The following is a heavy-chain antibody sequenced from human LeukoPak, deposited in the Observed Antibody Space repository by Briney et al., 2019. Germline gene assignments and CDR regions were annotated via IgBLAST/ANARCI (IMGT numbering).Heavy chain of an antibody. D-gene: IGHD3-3*01. V-gene: IGHV1-18*01. CDR2: LSAYNGNT. CDR3: ARDITIFGVVLVSWAFDI. Sequence: ASVKVSCKASGYTFINYGISWVRPAPGQGLEWMGWLSAYNGNTNYAQNLQGRVTMTTDTSTSTAYMELRGLRSDDTAMYYRARDITIFGVVLVSWAFDIWGQGTMVTVSS. CDR1: GYTFINYG. J-gene: IGHJ3*02.